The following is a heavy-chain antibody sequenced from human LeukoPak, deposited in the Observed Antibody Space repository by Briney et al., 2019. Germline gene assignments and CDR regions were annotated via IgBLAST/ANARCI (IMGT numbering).Heavy chain of an antibody. J-gene: IGHJ4*02. CDR3: ARASIVGATPDY. CDR1: AYTFTGYY. Sequence: ASVKVSCKASAYTFTGYYIHWVRQAPGQGLEWMGWLTPNSGGANYAQKFQGRVTLTRDTSISTAYMELTRLTSDDTAVYYCARASIVGATPDYWGQGILVTVSS. D-gene: IGHD1-26*01. CDR2: LTPNSGGA. V-gene: IGHV1-2*02.